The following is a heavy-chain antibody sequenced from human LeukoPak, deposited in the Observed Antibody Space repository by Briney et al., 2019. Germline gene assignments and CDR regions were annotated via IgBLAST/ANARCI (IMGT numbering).Heavy chain of an antibody. J-gene: IGHJ1*01. Sequence: TLSLTCTVSGGSINSYYWSWIRQPPGKALEWLALIYWDDDKRYSPSLKSRLTITKDTSKNQVVLTMTNMDPVDTATYYCAHSLDYYGSGSYSHAEYFQHWGQGTLVTVSS. D-gene: IGHD3-10*01. CDR3: AHSLDYYGSGSYSHAEYFQH. V-gene: IGHV2-5*08. CDR1: GGSINSYY. CDR2: IYWDDDK.